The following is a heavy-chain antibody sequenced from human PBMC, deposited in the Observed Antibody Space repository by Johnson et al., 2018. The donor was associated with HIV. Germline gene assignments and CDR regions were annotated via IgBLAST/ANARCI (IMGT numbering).Heavy chain of an antibody. V-gene: IGHV3-NL1*01. CDR2: ISWDGGST. J-gene: IGHJ3*01. CDR3: ARDGGYSYFAFDL. CDR1: GFTFSDYY. Sequence: VQLVESGGGLVKPGGSLRLSCAASGFTFSDYYMHWVRQAPGKGLEWVSLISWDGGSTYYADSVKGRFTISRDNSENTVYLQMNTVRAEDTAVYYCARDGGYSYFAFDLWGQGTVVTVSS. D-gene: IGHD5-18*01.